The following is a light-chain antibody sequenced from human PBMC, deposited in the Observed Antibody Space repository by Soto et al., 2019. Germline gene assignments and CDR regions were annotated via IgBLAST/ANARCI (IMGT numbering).Light chain of an antibody. J-gene: IGLJ1*01. Sequence: QSVLTQPPSTSGTPGQRVTISCSGSSSNIGSNTVNWYQHLPGTAPKLLIYSNNQRPSGVPDRFSGSKSGTSASLAVSVLQSEDEADYYCAAWDGSLRGYVFGTGTKLTVL. V-gene: IGLV1-44*01. CDR2: SNN. CDR3: AAWDGSLRGYV. CDR1: SSNIGSNT.